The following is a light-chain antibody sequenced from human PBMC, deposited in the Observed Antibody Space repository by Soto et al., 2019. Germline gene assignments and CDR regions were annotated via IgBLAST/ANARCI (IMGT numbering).Light chain of an antibody. J-gene: IGKJ1*01. CDR2: GAS. Sequence: EIVLTQSPGTLSLSPGERATLSCRASQSVSSSYLAWYQQKPGQAPRILIYGASSRATGIPDRFSGSGSGTDFTLTISRQAPEDFAVYYCQQYGSSSWTFGQWTKVEFK. CDR1: QSVSSSY. V-gene: IGKV3-20*01. CDR3: QQYGSSSWT.